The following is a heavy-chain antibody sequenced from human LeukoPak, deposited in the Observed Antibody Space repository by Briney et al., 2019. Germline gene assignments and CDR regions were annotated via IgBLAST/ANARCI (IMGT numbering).Heavy chain of an antibody. CDR3: AKDALYCSSTSCYAHYYYYMDL. J-gene: IGHJ6*03. V-gene: IGHV3-30*02. D-gene: IGHD2-2*01. CDR1: GFTFSSYG. Sequence: GGSLRLSCAASGFTFSSYGMHWVRQAPGKGLEWVAFIRYDGSNKYYADSVKSRFTISRDNSKNTLYLKMNSLRAEDTAVYYCAKDALYCSSTSCYAHYYYYMDLWGKGTTVTISS. CDR2: IRYDGSNK.